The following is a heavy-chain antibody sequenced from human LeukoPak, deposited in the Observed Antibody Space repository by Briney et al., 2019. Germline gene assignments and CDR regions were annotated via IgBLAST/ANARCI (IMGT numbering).Heavy chain of an antibody. V-gene: IGHV4-61*01. D-gene: IGHD3-22*01. CDR1: GYSISSGYY. CDR2: IYYSGST. CDR3: ARGDFYYDSSGHVRAGFDY. J-gene: IGHJ4*02. Sequence: SETLSLTCTVSGYSISSGYYWGWIRQPPGKGLAWIGYIYYSGSTNYNPSLKSRVTISVDTSKNQFSLKLSSVTAADTAVYYCARGDFYYDSSGHVRAGFDYWGQGTLVTVSS.